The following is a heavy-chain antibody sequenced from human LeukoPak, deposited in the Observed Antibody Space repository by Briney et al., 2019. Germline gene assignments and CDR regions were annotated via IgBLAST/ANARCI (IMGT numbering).Heavy chain of an antibody. V-gene: IGHV3-30*04. CDR1: GFTFSSYA. CDR3: ARDRSQAFDY. J-gene: IGHJ4*02. CDR2: ISYDGSNK. Sequence: GGPLTLSCAPSGFTFSSYAMHWVREAPGKGLEWVAVISYDGSNKYYADSVKGRFTISRDNSKNTLYLQMNSLRAEDTAVYYCARDRSQAFDYWGQGTLVTVSS.